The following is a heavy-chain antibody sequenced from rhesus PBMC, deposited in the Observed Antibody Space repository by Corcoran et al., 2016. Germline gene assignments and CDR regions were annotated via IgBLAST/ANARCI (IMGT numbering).Heavy chain of an antibody. CDR3: ARRRLDIDY. V-gene: IGHV4-169*01. Sequence: QLQLQESGPGLVKPSETLSVTCAVSGGSISSSYWRWIRQAPGKWLAWVGYIYGSGSSTNYHPSLTSRVTRSVDTSKTPLSLNLSSVTTADTAVYYCARRRLDIDYWGQGVLVTVSS. CDR2: IYGSGSST. J-gene: IGHJ4*01. CDR1: GGSISSSY. D-gene: IGHD5-24*01.